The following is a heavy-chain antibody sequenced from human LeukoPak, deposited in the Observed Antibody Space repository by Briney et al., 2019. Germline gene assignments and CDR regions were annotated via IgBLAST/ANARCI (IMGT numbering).Heavy chain of an antibody. V-gene: IGHV5-51*01. D-gene: IGHD3-10*01. Sequence: PGQSLKISSKGSGSRFTSYWIGWVRQMPGKGLEWMGIIYPGDSDTRYSPSFQGQVTISADKSISTAYLQWSSLKASDTAVYYCARRGFNWFDPWGQGTLATVSS. J-gene: IGHJ5*02. CDR2: IYPGDSDT. CDR1: GSRFTSYW. CDR3: ARRGFNWFDP.